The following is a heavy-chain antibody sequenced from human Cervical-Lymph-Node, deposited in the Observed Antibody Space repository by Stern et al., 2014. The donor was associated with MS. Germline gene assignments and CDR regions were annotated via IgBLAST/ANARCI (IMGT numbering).Heavy chain of an antibody. D-gene: IGHD3-10*01. CDR2: VLSSGVCT. Sequence: QMQLVQSGAGVKKPGASVKLSCKASGYTFSNYHMHWVRQAPGQGLEWMGVVLSSGVCTTSAQKFQGRVTMTTDTSTTTVYMELSSLTSEDTAVYFCVRAKSSGTLLRLDPWGQGVLVIVS. CDR1: GYTFSNYH. CDR3: VRAKSSGTLLRLDP. J-gene: IGHJ5*02. V-gene: IGHV1-46*03.